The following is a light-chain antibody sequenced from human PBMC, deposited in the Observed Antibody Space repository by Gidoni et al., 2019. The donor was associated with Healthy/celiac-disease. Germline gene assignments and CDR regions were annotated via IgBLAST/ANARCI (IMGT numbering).Light chain of an antibody. CDR3: LQHNSYPPYT. J-gene: IGKJ2*01. Sequence: DIQMTQSPPSLSASVGDRVTITCRARQGIRNDLGLYQQKPGKAPKRLIYAASSLQSGVPSRFSGSGSGTEFTLTISSLQPEDFATYYCLQHNSYPPYTFGQGTKLEIK. V-gene: IGKV1-17*01. CDR2: AAS. CDR1: QGIRND.